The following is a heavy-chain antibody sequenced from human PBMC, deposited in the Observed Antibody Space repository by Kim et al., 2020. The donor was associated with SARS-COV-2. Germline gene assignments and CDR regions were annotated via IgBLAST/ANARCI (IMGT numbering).Heavy chain of an antibody. CDR1: GFSFSSYG. V-gene: IGHV3-21*06. Sequence: GGSLRLSCVASGFSFSSYGMNWVRQAPGKGLECVSSIDSRNNYLYHADSVKGLFAIFRDNAKNFLTLQVDNLRVDDTAVYYCSRGADIVAVPTAPDGFEIWGQRALVTVSS. J-gene: IGHJ3*02. CDR2: IDSRNNYL. CDR3: SRGADIVAVPTAPDGFEI. D-gene: IGHD3-16*02.